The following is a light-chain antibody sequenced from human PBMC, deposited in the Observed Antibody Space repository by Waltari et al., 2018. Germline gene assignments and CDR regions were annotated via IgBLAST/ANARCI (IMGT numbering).Light chain of an antibody. CDR1: QSVSRA. CDR3: QHYVRLPAT. CDR2: GAS. J-gene: IGKJ1*01. Sequence: EIVLPQSPGSLSPSPGDRVTLSCRASQSVSRAFAWYQQKPGKAPRLLIFGASNRATGIPDRFSGSGSETDFSLTISRLEPEDFAVYYCQHYVRLPATFGRGTKVEIK. V-gene: IGKV3-20*01.